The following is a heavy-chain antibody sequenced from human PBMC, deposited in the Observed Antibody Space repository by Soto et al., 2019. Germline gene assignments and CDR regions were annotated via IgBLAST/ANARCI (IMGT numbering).Heavy chain of an antibody. CDR1: GGTVSRGGYY. Sequence: SQPQSLTCTVSGGTVSRGGYYWSWIRQSPGKGLEWIGYIYYSGSTYYNPSLKSRVTISVDTSKNQFSLKLSSVTAADTAVYYCARSIDPWGQGTLVTVSS. V-gene: IGHV4-31*03. CDR3: ARSIDP. CDR2: IYYSGST. J-gene: IGHJ5*02.